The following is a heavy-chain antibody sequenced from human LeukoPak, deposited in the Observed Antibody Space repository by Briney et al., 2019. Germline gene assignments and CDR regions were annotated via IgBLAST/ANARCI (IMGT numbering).Heavy chain of an antibody. CDR2: INPNSGGT. V-gene: IGHV1-2*02. CDR1: GYTFTGYY. D-gene: IGHD1-26*01. Sequence: ASVKVSCKASGYTFTGYYMHWVRQAPGQGLEWMGWINPNSGGTNYAQKFQGRVTMTRNTSISTAYMELSSLRSEDTAVYYCARGRSGSYARRHDAFDIWGQGTMVTVSS. J-gene: IGHJ3*02. CDR3: ARGRSGSYARRHDAFDI.